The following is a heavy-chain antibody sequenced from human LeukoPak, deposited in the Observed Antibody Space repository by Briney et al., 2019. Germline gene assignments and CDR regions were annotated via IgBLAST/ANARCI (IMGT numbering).Heavy chain of an antibody. J-gene: IGHJ3*02. CDR1: GFTFSSYG. V-gene: IGHV3-33*01. D-gene: IGHD3-16*01. Sequence: GGSLRLSCAASGFTFSSYGMHWVRQAPGKGLEWVAVIWYDGSNKYYADSVKGRFTISRDNSKNTLYLQMNSLRAEDTAVYYCASFSFGRTYAAFDIWGQGTMVTVSS. CDR2: IWYDGSNK. CDR3: ASFSFGRTYAAFDI.